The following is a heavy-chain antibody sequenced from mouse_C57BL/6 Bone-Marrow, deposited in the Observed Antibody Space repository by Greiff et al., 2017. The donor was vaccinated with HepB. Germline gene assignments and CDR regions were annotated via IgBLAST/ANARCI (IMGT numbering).Heavy chain of an antibody. CDR2: IWTGGGT. V-gene: IGHV2-9-1*01. Sequence: VKLEESGPGLVAPSQCLSITCTVSGFSLTSYAISWVRQPPGKGLEWLGVIWTGGGTNDTSAPKSSLSIIKDNSKSSIFLKMNRLRTDDTASYYCDRAYTTVVEGYWYFDFWGPGTTVTVSS. D-gene: IGHD1-1*01. CDR3: DRAYTTVVEGYWYFDF. CDR1: GFSLTSYA. J-gene: IGHJ1*01.